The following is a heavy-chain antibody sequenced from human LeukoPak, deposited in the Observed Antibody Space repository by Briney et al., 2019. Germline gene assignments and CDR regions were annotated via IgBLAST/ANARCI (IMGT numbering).Heavy chain of an antibody. CDR1: GFTFGSYA. J-gene: IGHJ3*02. CDR2: ISTSGVNT. Sequence: GGSLRLSCAASGFTFGSYALTWVRQAPGRGLAWVAGISTSGVNTYYADPVKGRFTISRDNSKNTLYLQMNSLRAEDSAEYYCAKSLLTTATGTGRAFDIWGQGTMVTVSA. CDR3: AKSLLTTATGTGRAFDI. V-gene: IGHV3-23*01. D-gene: IGHD1-1*01.